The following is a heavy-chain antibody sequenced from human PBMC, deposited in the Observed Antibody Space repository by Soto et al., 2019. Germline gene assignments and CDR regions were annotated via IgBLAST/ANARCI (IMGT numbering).Heavy chain of an antibody. CDR3: ARVGGGPYYFDY. Sequence: SETLSLTCTVSGGSISSYYWSWIRQPPGKGLEWIGYIYYSGSTNYNPSLKSRVTISVDTSKNQFSLKLSSVTAADTAVYYCARVGGGPYYFDYWGQGALVTVSS. CDR1: GGSISSYY. J-gene: IGHJ4*02. CDR2: IYYSGST. V-gene: IGHV4-59*01. D-gene: IGHD1-26*01.